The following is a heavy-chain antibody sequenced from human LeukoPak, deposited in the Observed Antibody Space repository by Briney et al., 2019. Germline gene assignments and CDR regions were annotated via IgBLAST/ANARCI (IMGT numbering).Heavy chain of an antibody. J-gene: IGHJ4*02. CDR3: ASVVYCSGGSCSHGVTAPVEE. Sequence: GGSLRLSCVASGFTFDTYSMNWIRQAPGKGLEWTSYITDDSKTMYYADSVKGRFTISRDNAKNTLYLQMNSLRAEDTAVYYCASVVYCSGGSCSHGVTAPVEEWGQGTLVTVSS. CDR2: ITDDSKTM. D-gene: IGHD2-15*01. CDR1: GFTFDTYS. V-gene: IGHV3-48*04.